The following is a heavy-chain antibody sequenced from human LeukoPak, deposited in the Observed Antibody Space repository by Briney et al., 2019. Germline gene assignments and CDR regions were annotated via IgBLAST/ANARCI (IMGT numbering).Heavy chain of an antibody. J-gene: IGHJ2*01. CDR1: GGSISSYY. Sequence: SETLSLTCTVSGGSISSYYWSWIRQPPGKGLEWIGYIYYSGSTNYNPSLKSRVTISVDTSKNQFSLKLSSVAAADTAVYYCARGTTPRYFDLWGRGTLVTVSS. V-gene: IGHV4-59*01. D-gene: IGHD1-1*01. CDR2: IYYSGST. CDR3: ARGTTPRYFDL.